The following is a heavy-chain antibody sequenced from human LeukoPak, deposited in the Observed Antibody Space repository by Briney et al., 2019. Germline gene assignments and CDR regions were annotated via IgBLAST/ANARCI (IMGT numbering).Heavy chain of an antibody. J-gene: IGHJ4*02. Sequence: PGGSLRLSCAASGFTFSSYAMSWVRQAPGKGLEWVSVIYSGGSTYYADSVKGRFTISRHNSKNTLYLQMNSLRAEDTAVYYCARVGYYDSSGYYRGEYYFDYWGQGTLVTVSS. CDR3: ARVGYYDSSGYYRGEYYFDY. CDR1: GFTFSSYA. CDR2: IYSGGST. D-gene: IGHD3-22*01. V-gene: IGHV3-53*04.